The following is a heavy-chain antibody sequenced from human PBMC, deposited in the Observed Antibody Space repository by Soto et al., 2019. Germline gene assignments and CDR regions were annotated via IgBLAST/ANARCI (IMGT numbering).Heavy chain of an antibody. CDR1: GGTFSSYT. J-gene: IGHJ3*02. Sequence: SVKVSCKASGGTFSSYTISWVRQAPGQGLEWMGRIIPILGIANYAQKFQGRVTITADKSTSTAYMELSSLRSEDTAVYYCARDRGYCSGGSCPQDAFDIWGQGTMVTVSS. D-gene: IGHD2-15*01. CDR3: ARDRGYCSGGSCPQDAFDI. CDR2: IIPILGIA. V-gene: IGHV1-69*04.